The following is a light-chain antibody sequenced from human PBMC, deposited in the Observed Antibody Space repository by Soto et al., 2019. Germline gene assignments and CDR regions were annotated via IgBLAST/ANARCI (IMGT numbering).Light chain of an antibody. CDR3: QQRSNWIT. CDR1: QSVSSH. CDR2: DVS. J-gene: IGKJ5*01. V-gene: IGKV3-11*01. Sequence: EIVLTQSPATLSLSPGERATLSCRASQSVSSHLAWYQQKPGQAPRLLIYDVSTRATGIPVRFSGSGSGTDFTLAISSLETEDFAVYFCQQRSNWITFGQGTRLEIK.